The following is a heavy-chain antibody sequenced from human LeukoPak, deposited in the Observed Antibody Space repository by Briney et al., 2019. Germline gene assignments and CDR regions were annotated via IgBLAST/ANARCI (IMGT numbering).Heavy chain of an antibody. D-gene: IGHD2/OR15-2a*01. Sequence: GGSLRLSCAVSGFTFDDYAVHWVRQAPGKGLEWVSSISWNSYNIAYADSVKGRFTISRDNAKNSLYLQMNSLRAEDTALYYCAKDGGSYFATDPFDIWGQGTMVTVSS. CDR1: GFTFDDYA. CDR3: AKDGGSYFATDPFDI. CDR2: ISWNSYNI. V-gene: IGHV3-9*01. J-gene: IGHJ3*02.